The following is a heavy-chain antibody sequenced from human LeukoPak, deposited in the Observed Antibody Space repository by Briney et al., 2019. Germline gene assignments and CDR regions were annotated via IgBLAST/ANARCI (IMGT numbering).Heavy chain of an antibody. CDR3: ARWLGEYYFDY. J-gene: IGHJ4*02. Sequence: ASVKISCKVSGYTFTDHYMHWVQQAPGKGLEWMGLVDPEDGETIYAEKFQGRVTITADTSTSTVYMELSSLRSEDTAVYYCARWLGEYYFDYWGQGTLVTVSS. CDR1: GYTFTDHY. CDR2: VDPEDGET. V-gene: IGHV1-69-2*01. D-gene: IGHD5-24*01.